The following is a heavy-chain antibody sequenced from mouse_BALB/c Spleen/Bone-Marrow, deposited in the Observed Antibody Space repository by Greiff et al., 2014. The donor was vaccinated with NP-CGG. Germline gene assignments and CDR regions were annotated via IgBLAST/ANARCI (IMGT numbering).Heavy chain of an antibody. V-gene: IGHV14-3*02. CDR3: ARSMGDYDGYFDV. CDR2: IDPANGNS. Sequence: VQLQQSGAELVKPGASVKLSCTASGFNIKDTYIHWVKQRPEQGLEWIGRIDPANGNSKYDPKFQGKATITADTSSNTAYPQLSSLTSEDTAVYYCARSMGDYDGYFDVWGAGTTVTVSS. D-gene: IGHD2-4*01. CDR1: GFNIKDTY. J-gene: IGHJ1*01.